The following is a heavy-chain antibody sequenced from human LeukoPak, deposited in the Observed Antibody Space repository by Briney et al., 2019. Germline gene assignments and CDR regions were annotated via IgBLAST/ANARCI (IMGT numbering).Heavy chain of an antibody. CDR3: ARGTYYDFWSGYYSPRIIDY. D-gene: IGHD3-3*01. V-gene: IGHV1-8*03. Sequence: ASVKVSCKASGYTFTGYYMHWVRQAPGQGLEWMGWINPNSGNTGYAQKFQGRVTITRNTSISTAYMELSSLRSEDTAVYYCARGTYYDFWSGYYSPRIIDYWGQGTLVTVSS. CDR2: INPNSGNT. CDR1: GYTFTGYY. J-gene: IGHJ4*02.